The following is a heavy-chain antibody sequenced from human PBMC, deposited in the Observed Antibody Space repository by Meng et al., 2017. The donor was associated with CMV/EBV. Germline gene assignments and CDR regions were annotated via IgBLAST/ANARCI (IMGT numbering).Heavy chain of an antibody. Sequence: YGGSFSGYSWSWIRQPPGKGLGWIGEINHSGSTNYNPSLKSRVTISVDTSKNQFSLKLSSVTAADTAVYYCASLNYCSSTSCSRRFDYWGQGTLVTVSS. CDR2: INHSGST. J-gene: IGHJ4*02. V-gene: IGHV4-34*01. D-gene: IGHD2-2*01. CDR3: ASLNYCSSTSCSRRFDY. CDR1: GGSFSGYS.